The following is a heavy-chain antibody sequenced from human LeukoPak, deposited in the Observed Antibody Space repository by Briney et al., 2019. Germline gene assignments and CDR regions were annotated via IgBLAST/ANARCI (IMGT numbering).Heavy chain of an antibody. J-gene: IGHJ4*02. V-gene: IGHV3-74*01. CDR3: AREGSTAFDY. Sequence: GGSLRLSSAASGLTFSRYWMHWVRQSPGKGLLWVSRMNSDGSSTSYADSVKGRFTISRDNAKNTLYLQIHSLRSDDTAVYYCAREGSTAFDYWGQGTLVTVSS. CDR1: GLTFSRYW. CDR2: MNSDGSST. D-gene: IGHD2-2*01.